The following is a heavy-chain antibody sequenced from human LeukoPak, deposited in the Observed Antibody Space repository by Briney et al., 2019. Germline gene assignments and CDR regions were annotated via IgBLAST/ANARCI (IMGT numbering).Heavy chain of an antibody. CDR3: ARVPPRNDGWFDP. CDR2: INPNSGGT. D-gene: IGHD1-1*01. Sequence: GASVKVSCKASGYTFTGYYMHWVRQAPGQGLEWMGWINPNSGGTNYAQKFQGRVTMTRDTSTSTVYMELSSLRSEDTAVYYCARVPPRNDGWFDPWGQGTLVTVSS. J-gene: IGHJ5*02. CDR1: GYTFTGYY. V-gene: IGHV1-2*02.